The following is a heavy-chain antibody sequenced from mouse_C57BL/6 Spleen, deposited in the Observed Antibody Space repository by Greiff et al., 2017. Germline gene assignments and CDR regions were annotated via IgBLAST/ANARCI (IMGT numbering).Heavy chain of an antibody. Sequence: QVQLQQPGAELVKPGASVKLSCKASGYTFTSYWMHWVKQRPGQGLEWIEMIHPNSGSTNYNEKFKSKATLTVDKSSSTAYMQLSSLTSEDSAVYYCAVYDYDGGFAYWGQGTLVTVSA. J-gene: IGHJ3*01. CDR3: AVYDYDGGFAY. D-gene: IGHD2-4*01. V-gene: IGHV1-64*01. CDR1: GYTFTSYW. CDR2: IHPNSGST.